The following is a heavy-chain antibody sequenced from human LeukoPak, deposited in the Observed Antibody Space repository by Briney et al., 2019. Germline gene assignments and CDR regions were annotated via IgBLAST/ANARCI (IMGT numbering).Heavy chain of an antibody. Sequence: SETLSLTCTVSGGSISSGDYYWTWIRQSPGKGLEWIGYVRYSGSTNYNPSLKSRVTISVDTSKNQVSLRLTSVTAADTAVYYCATRGPTVATYYGTDVWGQGTTV. J-gene: IGHJ6*02. V-gene: IGHV4-61*08. CDR3: ATRGPTVATYYGTDV. CDR1: GGSISSGDYY. CDR2: VRYSGST. D-gene: IGHD4-17*01.